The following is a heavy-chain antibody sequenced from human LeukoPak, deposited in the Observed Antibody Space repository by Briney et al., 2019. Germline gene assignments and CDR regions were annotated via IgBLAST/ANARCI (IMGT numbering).Heavy chain of an antibody. CDR2: IIPIFGTA. CDR3: ARDREYGDPPFYYMDV. J-gene: IGHJ6*03. CDR1: GGTFSSYA. Sequence: SVKVSCKAAGGTFSSYAISWVRQAPGQGLEWMGGIIPIFGTANYAQKFQGRVTITADESTSTAYMELRSLRSDDTAVYYCARDREYGDPPFYYMDVWGKGTTVTVSS. D-gene: IGHD4-17*01. V-gene: IGHV1-69*13.